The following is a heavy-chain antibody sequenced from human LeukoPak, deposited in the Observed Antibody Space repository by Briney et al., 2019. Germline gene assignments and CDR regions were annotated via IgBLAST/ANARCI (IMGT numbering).Heavy chain of an antibody. Sequence: SETLSLTCTVSGGSISSSSYYWGWFRQPPGKGLEWIATLYYSGNTYYNPSLKSRLTTSVGTSKEQLSLELSSVTATDTAVYYCAIRFSSGTYYNLWGQGTLVTVSS. CDR2: LYYSGNT. V-gene: IGHV4-39*01. D-gene: IGHD3-10*01. J-gene: IGHJ4*02. CDR3: AIRFSSGTYYNL. CDR1: GGSISSSSYY.